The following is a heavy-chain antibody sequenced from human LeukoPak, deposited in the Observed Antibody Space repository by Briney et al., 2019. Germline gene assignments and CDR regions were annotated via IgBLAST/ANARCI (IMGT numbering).Heavy chain of an antibody. CDR3: ARLGQVITEPRFDY. D-gene: IGHD3/OR15-3a*01. V-gene: IGHV4-38-2*01. Sequence: SETLSLTCAVSGYSISSGYYWGWIRQPPGKGLEWIATFYHGWSTYYNPSFKSRVTISVDTSKNHFSLKLTSVTAADTAVYYCARLGQVITEPRFDYWGQGTLVTVPS. CDR2: FYHGWST. J-gene: IGHJ4*02. CDR1: GYSISSGYY.